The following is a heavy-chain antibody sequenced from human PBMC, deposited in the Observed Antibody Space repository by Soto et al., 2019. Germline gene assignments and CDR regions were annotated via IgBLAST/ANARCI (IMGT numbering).Heavy chain of an antibody. CDR1: GFTFSSYG. D-gene: IGHD3-9*01. CDR2: ISYDGSNK. J-gene: IGHJ6*02. V-gene: IGHV3-30*18. Sequence: GGSLRLSCAASGFTFSSYGMHWVRQAPGKGLEWVAVISYDGSNKYYADSVKGRFTISRDNSKNTLYLQMNSLRAEDTAVYYCAKDLRYFDWLLPYYYYYGMDVWGQGTTVTVSS. CDR3: AKDLRYFDWLLPYYYYYGMDV.